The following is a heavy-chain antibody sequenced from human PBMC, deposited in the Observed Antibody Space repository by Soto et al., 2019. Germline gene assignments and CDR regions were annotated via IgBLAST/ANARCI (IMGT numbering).Heavy chain of an antibody. CDR1: GGTFSSYA. Sequence: SVKVSCKASGGTFSSYAISWVRQAPGQGLEWMGGIIPIFGTANYAQKFQGRVTITADESTSTAYMELSSLRSEDTAVYYCARGSRDSERQHMDEIYYYYGMDVWGQGTTVTVSS. J-gene: IGHJ6*02. V-gene: IGHV1-69*13. D-gene: IGHD2-15*01. CDR3: ARGSRDSERQHMDEIYYYYGMDV. CDR2: IIPIFGTA.